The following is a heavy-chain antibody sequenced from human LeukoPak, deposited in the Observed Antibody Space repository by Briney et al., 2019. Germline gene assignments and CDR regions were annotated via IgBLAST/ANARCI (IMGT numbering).Heavy chain of an antibody. Sequence: SETLSLTCTVSGGSISSGGYYWSWLRQHPGKGLEWIGYIYYSGSTYYNPSLKSRVTISVDTSKNQFSLKLSSVTAADTAVYYCARSDVPDSSWLLPPLGYYYGMDVWGQGTTVTVSS. CDR1: GGSISSGGYY. V-gene: IGHV4-31*03. CDR3: ARSDVPDSSWLLPPLGYYYGMDV. CDR2: IYYSGST. D-gene: IGHD6-13*01. J-gene: IGHJ6*02.